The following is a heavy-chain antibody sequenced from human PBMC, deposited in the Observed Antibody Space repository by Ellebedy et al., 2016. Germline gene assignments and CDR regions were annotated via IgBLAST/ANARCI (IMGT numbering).Heavy chain of an antibody. CDR2: IYHSGST. V-gene: IGHV4-4*02. CDR3: ARVLRGFDSGYDTIDY. D-gene: IGHD5-12*01. Sequence: SETLSLTCAVSGGSISSSNWWSWVRQPPGKGLEWIGEIYHSGSTNYNPSLKSRVTISVDKSKNQFSLKLSSVTAADTAVYYCARVLRGFDSGYDTIDYWGQGTLVTVSS. CDR1: GGSISSSNW. J-gene: IGHJ4*02.